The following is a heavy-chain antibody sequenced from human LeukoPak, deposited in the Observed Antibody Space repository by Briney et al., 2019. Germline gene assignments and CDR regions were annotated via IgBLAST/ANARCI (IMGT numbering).Heavy chain of an antibody. CDR3: ARSGYGDYGLDY. J-gene: IGHJ4*02. D-gene: IGHD4-17*01. V-gene: IGHV4-30-2*01. Sequence: SQTLSLTCAVSGGSISSGGYSWSWIRQPPGKGLEWIGYIYHSGSTYYNPSLKSRVTISVDRSKNQFSLKLSSVTAADTAVYYCARSGYGDYGLDYWGQGTLVTVPS. CDR1: GGSISSGGYS. CDR2: IYHSGST.